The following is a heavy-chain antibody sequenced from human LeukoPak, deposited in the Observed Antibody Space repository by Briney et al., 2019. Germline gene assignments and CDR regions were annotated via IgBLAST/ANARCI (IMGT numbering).Heavy chain of an antibody. J-gene: IGHJ6*03. D-gene: IGHD6-13*01. V-gene: IGHV1-18*01. Sequence: GASVKVSCKASGYTFTNYGITWVRQAPGQGLEWMGWISAYKGNTNYPQKLQGRVTMTTDTSTNTAYMDLRSLRSDDTAVYYCARAIASTDSRYSYYYYMDVWGKGTTVTVSS. CDR1: GYTFTNYG. CDR2: ISAYKGNT. CDR3: ARAIASTDSRYSYYYYMDV.